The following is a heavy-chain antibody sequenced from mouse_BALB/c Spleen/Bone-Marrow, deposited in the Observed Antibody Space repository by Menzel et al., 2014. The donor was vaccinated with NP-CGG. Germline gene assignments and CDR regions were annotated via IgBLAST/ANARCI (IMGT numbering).Heavy chain of an antibody. CDR1: GLNIKDTY. CDR3: ASYRYGWYFDV. CDR2: IDPANGNT. V-gene: IGHV14-3*02. J-gene: IGHJ1*01. Sequence: VQLKDSGAELVKLGASVKLSCTASGLNIKDTYMHWVKQRPEQGLEWIGRIDPANGNTKYDPKFQGKATITADTSSNTARLQLNSLTSEDTAVYYCASYRYGWYFDVWGAGTTVTVSS. D-gene: IGHD2-12*01.